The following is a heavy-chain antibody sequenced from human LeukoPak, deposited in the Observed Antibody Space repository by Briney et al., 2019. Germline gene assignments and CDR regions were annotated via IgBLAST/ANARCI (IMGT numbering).Heavy chain of an antibody. Sequence: GASVKVSCKASGYTFTSYGIIWVRQAPGQGLEWMGWISAYNGNTNYAQKLQGRVTMTTDTSTSTAYMELRSLRSDDTAVYYCARGNSGSYYYYYYMDVWGKGTTVTVSS. V-gene: IGHV1-18*01. D-gene: IGHD1-26*01. CDR2: ISAYNGNT. CDR3: ARGNSGSYYYYYYMDV. J-gene: IGHJ6*03. CDR1: GYTFTSYG.